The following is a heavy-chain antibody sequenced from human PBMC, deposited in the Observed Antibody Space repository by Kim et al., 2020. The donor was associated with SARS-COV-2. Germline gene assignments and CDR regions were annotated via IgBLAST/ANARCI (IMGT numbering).Heavy chain of an antibody. CDR2: IRSKAYGGTT. J-gene: IGHJ6*02. CDR3: TRDWSPYYYGSGSYYGLGYYYYGMDV. Sequence: GGSLRLSCTASGFTFGDYAMSWFRQAPGKGLEWVGFIRSKAYGGTTEYAASVKGRFTISRDDSKSIAYLQMNSLKTEDTAVYYCTRDWSPYYYGSGSYYGLGYYYYGMDVWGQGTTVTVSS. V-gene: IGHV3-49*03. D-gene: IGHD3-10*01. CDR1: GFTFGDYA.